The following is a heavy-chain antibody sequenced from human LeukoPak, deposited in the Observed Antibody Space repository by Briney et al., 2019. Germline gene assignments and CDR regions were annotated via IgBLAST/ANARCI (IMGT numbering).Heavy chain of an antibody. Sequence: KSSETLSLTCTVSGGSISSYYWSWIRQPPGKGLEWIGYIYYSGSTNYNPSLKSRATISVDTSKNQFSLKLSSVTAADTAVYYCGRDALVGYFSYYYMDVWGKGTTVTVSS. CDR2: IYYSGST. J-gene: IGHJ6*03. CDR3: GRDALVGYFSYYYMDV. V-gene: IGHV4-59*01. CDR1: GGSISSYY. D-gene: IGHD2-15*01.